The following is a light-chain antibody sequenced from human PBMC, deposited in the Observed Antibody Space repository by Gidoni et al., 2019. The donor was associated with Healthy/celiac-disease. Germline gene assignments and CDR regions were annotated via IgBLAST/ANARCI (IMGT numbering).Light chain of an antibody. V-gene: IGLV2-14*01. J-gene: IGLJ2*01. CDR3: SSDTSSSTLV. CDR2: EVS. Sequence: SALTQPASVSGSPGQSITISCTGTSSDVGGYNYVSWYQQQPGKAPKLMIYEVSNRPSGVANRFSGSKSGNTASLTSAGLQAEDEADYYCSSDTSSSTLVFGGGTKLTVL. CDR1: SSDVGGYNY.